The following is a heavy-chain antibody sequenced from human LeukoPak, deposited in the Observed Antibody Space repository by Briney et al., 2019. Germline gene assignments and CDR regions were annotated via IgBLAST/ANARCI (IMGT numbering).Heavy chain of an antibody. Sequence: SQTLSLTCAISGDSVSSNSAAWNWIRQSPSRGLEWLARTYYRSKWYNDYAVSVKSRITINPDTSKNQFSLQLNSVTPEDTAVYYCARDRLWFGELPERYYYYYGMDVWGQGTTVTVSS. D-gene: IGHD3-10*01. CDR2: TYYRSKWYN. CDR3: ARDRLWFGELPERYYYYYGMDV. J-gene: IGHJ6*02. V-gene: IGHV6-1*01. CDR1: GDSVSSNSAA.